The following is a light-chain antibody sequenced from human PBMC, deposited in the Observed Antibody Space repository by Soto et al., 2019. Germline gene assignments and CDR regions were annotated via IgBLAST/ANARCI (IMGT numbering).Light chain of an antibody. J-gene: IGKJ3*01. Sequence: EIVLTQSPGTLSLSPGGRASLFCRASQTVSPYLAWYQQIPGQAPRLLIYGATSRATGIPDRFSGSGSETDFTLTFSRLEPEDFAVYYCQHYVSSPFTFGPGTKVHIK. CDR2: GAT. V-gene: IGKV3-20*01. CDR3: QHYVSSPFT. CDR1: QTVSPY.